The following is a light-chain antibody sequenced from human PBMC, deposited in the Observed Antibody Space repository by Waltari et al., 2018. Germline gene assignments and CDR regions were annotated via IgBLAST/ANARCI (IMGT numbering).Light chain of an antibody. Sequence: QSVLTQPPSASGTPGQRVTIPCSGSTSNIGVNFVYWYQQFPGTAPKRLIYRNSQRPSGVPDRFSGSKSGTSASLSISGLRSEDEANYYCAAWDDSLSGPVFGGGTELTVL. V-gene: IGLV1-47*01. CDR1: TSNIGVNF. CDR3: AAWDDSLSGPV. J-gene: IGLJ3*02. CDR2: RNS.